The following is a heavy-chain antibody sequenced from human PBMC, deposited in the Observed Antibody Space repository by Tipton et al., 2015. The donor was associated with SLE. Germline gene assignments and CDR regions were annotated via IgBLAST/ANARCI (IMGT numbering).Heavy chain of an antibody. CDR2: ISGGGGSK. Sequence: SLRLSCGASGFTFRRYWMYWVRQAPGKGLEWVSYISGGGGSKYYADSVKGRFTISRDNSKNTLYLQMNSLRAEDTAVYYCAREVAHYYYYGMDVWGQGTTVTVSS. J-gene: IGHJ6*02. V-gene: IGHV3-23*01. CDR3: AREVAHYYYYGMDV. D-gene: IGHD5-24*01. CDR1: GFTFRRYW.